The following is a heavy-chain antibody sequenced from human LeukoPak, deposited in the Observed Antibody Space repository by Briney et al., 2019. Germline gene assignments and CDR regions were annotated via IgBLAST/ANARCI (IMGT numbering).Heavy chain of an antibody. CDR1: GLTFSTYA. Sequence: GGSLRLSCTVSGLTFSTYAMHWVRQAPGKELEYVSAIGTNGISTYYADAVRDRFIISRDNSKNTLYLQMTSLRAEDTAVYYCVKGSQVVYSPAFDYWGQGTLVTVTS. CDR3: VKGSQVVYSPAFDY. CDR2: IGTNGIST. V-gene: IGHV3-64D*06. D-gene: IGHD2-2*01. J-gene: IGHJ4*02.